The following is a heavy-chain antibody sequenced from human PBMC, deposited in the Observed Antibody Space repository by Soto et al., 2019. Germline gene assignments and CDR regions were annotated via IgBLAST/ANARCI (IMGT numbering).Heavy chain of an antibody. V-gene: IGHV3-48*03. J-gene: IGHJ4*02. D-gene: IGHD3-22*01. CDR2: ISSGGSSI. CDR3: ARDPWTYMDYYDSSGYYHYFDY. Sequence: PVGSLRLSCAASGFTFSSYEMNWVRQAPGKGLEWVSHISSGGSSIYYADSVKGRFTISRDNAKNSVYLQMNSLRAEDTAVYYCARDPWTYMDYYDSSGYYHYFDYWGQGTLVTVSS. CDR1: GFTFSSYE.